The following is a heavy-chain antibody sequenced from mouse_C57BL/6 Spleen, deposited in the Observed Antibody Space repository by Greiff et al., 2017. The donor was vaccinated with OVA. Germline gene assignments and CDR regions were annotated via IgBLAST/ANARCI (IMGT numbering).Heavy chain of an antibody. D-gene: IGHD1-1*01. CDR1: GYTFTDYN. CDR3: AREGVYYGSSYWYFDV. J-gene: IGHJ1*03. CDR2: INPNNGGT. V-gene: IGHV1-22*01. Sequence: VQLKQSGPELVKPGASVKMSCKASGYTFTDYNMHWVKQSHGKSLEWIGYINPNNGGTSYNQKFKGKATLTVNKSSSTAYMELRSLTSEYSAVYYCAREGVYYGSSYWYFDVWGTGTTVTVSS.